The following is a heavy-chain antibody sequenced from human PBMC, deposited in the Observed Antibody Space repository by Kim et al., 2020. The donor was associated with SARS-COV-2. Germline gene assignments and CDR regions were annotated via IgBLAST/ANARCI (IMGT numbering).Heavy chain of an antibody. D-gene: IGHD1-26*01. Sequence: ASVKVSCKASGYTFTGYYMHWVRQAPGQGLEWMGRINPNSGGTNYAQKFQGRVTMTRDTSISTAYMELSRLRSDDTAVYYCARGWDAVPYYYYYGMDVWGQGTTVTVSS. J-gene: IGHJ6*02. CDR3: ARGWDAVPYYYYYGMDV. V-gene: IGHV1-2*06. CDR2: INPNSGGT. CDR1: GYTFTGYY.